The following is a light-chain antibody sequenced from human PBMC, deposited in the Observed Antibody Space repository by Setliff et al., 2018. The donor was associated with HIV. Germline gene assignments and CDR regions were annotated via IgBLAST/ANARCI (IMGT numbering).Light chain of an antibody. CDR1: NSDIGSHDY. CDR3: ASHRDTNTLEV. V-gene: IGLV2-14*03. J-gene: IGLJ1*01. CDR2: SVT. Sequence: QSVLTQPASVSGSPGQSITIPCSGTNSDIGSHDYVSWYQQHPGKAPKLIIFSVTYRPSGVSDRFSGSKSGNTASLTISGLQPEDEADYYCASHRDTNTLEVFGTGTKGTVL.